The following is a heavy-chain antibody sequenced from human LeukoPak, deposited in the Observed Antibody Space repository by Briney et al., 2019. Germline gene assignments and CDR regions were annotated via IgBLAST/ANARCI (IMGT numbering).Heavy chain of an antibody. CDR3: ARVPSGDYYYMDV. Sequence: GGSLRLSCAASGLSFSSYGMHWVRQAPGKGLEWVAFIRYDGSNKYYADSVKGRFTISRDNSKNTLYLQMNSLRAEDTAVYYCARVPSGDYYYMDVWGKGTTVTVSS. J-gene: IGHJ6*03. CDR2: IRYDGSNK. D-gene: IGHD1-26*01. CDR1: GLSFSSYG. V-gene: IGHV3-30*02.